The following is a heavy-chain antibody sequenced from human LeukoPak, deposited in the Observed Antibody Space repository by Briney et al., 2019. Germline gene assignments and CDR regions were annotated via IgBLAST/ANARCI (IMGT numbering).Heavy chain of an antibody. CDR2: IGTAGDT. V-gene: IGHV3-13*04. Sequence: PGGSLRLSCEASGFTFSGFGMHWVRQATGKGLEWVSAIGTAGDTYYQGSVRGRFTMSRENAKNSLYLQMNSLTAGDTAVYYCARGADTHFDYWGQGILVTVSS. D-gene: IGHD2-15*01. CDR3: ARGADTHFDY. J-gene: IGHJ4*02. CDR1: GFTFSGFG.